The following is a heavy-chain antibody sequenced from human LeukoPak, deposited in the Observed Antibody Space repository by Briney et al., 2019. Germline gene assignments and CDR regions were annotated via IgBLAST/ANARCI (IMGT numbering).Heavy chain of an antibody. D-gene: IGHD6-19*01. CDR1: GDPISSYY. CDR3: ARAKSGVAGFFDY. CDR2: IYYSGST. J-gene: IGHJ4*02. Sequence: KPSETLSLTCSVSGDPISSYYWSWIRQRPGKGLEWIGYIYYSGSTKYNPSLKSRVTLLADTSKNQLFLKLSSVTAADTAVYYCARAKSGVAGFFDYWGQGALVTVSS. V-gene: IGHV4-59*01.